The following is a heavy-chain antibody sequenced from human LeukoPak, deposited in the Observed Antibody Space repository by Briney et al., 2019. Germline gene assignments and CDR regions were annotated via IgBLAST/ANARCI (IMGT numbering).Heavy chain of an antibody. J-gene: IGHJ3*01. CDR1: GFTFSSYE. V-gene: IGHV3-48*03. D-gene: IGHD3-16*01. Sequence: QTGGSLRLACAASGFTFSSYEWNWVRQAPGKGLEWVSHISNSAIYYADSVRGRFTISRDNAKNSLYLQMNSLRAEDTAIYYCASPRGRAFDLWGQGTLVTVSS. CDR2: ISNSAI. CDR3: ASPRGRAFDL.